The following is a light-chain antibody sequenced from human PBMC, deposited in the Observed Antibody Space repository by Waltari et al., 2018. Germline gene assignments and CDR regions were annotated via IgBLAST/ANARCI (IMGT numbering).Light chain of an antibody. V-gene: IGKV1-5*03. Sequence: DIQVTQSPSTPSASVGDTVSITCRASQSIFPWLAWYQQKPGKAPKLLIFKASDLGSGVPSRFSGSGSGTEFTLTISGLQPDDAATYYCQQYHTDWTFGQGTRVEIK. CDR1: QSIFPW. CDR2: KAS. J-gene: IGKJ1*01. CDR3: QQYHTDWT.